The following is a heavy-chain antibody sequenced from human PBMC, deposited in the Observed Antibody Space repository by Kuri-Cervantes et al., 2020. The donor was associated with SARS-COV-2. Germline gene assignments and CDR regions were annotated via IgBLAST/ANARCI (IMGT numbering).Heavy chain of an antibody. CDR3: ASQQWLVQYYFDY. D-gene: IGHD6-19*01. V-gene: IGHV3-21*01. CDR1: GFSFSDFS. Sequence: GGSLRLSCAASGFSFSDFSMNWVRQAPGKGLEWVSSISGSGTHVYYADSVKGRFTISRDNAKNSLYLQMNSLRAEDTAVYYCASQQWLVQYYFDYWGQGTLVTVSS. CDR2: ISGSGTHV. J-gene: IGHJ4*02.